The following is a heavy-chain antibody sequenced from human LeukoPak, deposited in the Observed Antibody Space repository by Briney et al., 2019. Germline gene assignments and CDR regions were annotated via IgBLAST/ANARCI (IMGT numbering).Heavy chain of an antibody. CDR3: ARHGSVRSPLGP. CDR1: GCSLSSYY. CDR2: IYATGST. J-gene: IGHJ5*02. Sequence: PSETLSLTCPVSGCSLSSYYWSWIRQPPGKGLEWIGYIYATGSTNYNPSLQSRVTISVDTSKNQFSPNLRSVTAADTAVYYCARHGSVRSPLGPWVQGTLVTVSS. V-gene: IGHV4-4*09. D-gene: IGHD3-10*01.